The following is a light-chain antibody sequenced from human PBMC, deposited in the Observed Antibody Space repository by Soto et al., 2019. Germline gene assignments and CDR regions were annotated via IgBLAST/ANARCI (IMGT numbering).Light chain of an antibody. Sequence: QSVLTQPPSASGSPGQSVTISCTGTSSDVGGYNHVSWYQQYPGKAPRLMIYGVDKRPSGVPDRFSGSKSGNTASLTVAGLQAEDEADYYCSSYAGNTNVVFGGGTKLTVL. CDR1: SSDVGGYNH. CDR3: SSYAGNTNVV. CDR2: GVD. V-gene: IGLV2-8*01. J-gene: IGLJ2*01.